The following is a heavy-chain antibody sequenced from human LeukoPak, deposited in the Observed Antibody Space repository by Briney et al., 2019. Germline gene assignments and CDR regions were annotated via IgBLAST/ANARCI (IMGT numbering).Heavy chain of an antibody. CDR2: IYSGGDT. J-gene: IGHJ3*02. CDR3: ARAPATHCSTTSCYVFDM. D-gene: IGHD2-2*01. CDR1: GGSFSSYY. V-gene: IGHV4-59*10. Sequence: PSETLSLTCAVYGGSFSSYYWSWLRQPAGKGLEWIGRIYSGGDTNYNPSLKSRVIMSVDTSKNQFSLQLSSVTAADTAVYYCARAPATHCSTTSCYVFDMWGQGTMVTVSS.